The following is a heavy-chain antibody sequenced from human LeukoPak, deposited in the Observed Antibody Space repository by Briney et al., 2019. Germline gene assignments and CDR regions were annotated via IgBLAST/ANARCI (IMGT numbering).Heavy chain of an antibody. J-gene: IGHJ4*02. CDR2: ITGSHGPT. CDR3: ARGRGPLRVEFGD. CDR1: GFTFSSFA. Sequence: PGGSLRLSCAASGFTFSSFAMTWVRQAPGKGLEWVSSITGSHGPTYNTDSVKGRFTISRDNSQNTLYLQMNSLRAEDTAVYYCARGRGPLRVEFGDWGQGALVTVSS. V-gene: IGHV3-23*01. D-gene: IGHD3-16*01.